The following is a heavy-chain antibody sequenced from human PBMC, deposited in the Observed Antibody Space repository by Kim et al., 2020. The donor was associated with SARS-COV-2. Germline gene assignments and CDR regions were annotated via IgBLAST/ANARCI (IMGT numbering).Heavy chain of an antibody. D-gene: IGHD1-26*01. J-gene: IGHJ4*02. V-gene: IGHV3-23*01. Sequence: VKGRFTIARDNSKNTLYLQMKSRRAEDTAVYYCAKVKEVLGRGATMGYDYWGQGTLVTVSS. CDR3: AKVKEVLGRGATMGYDY.